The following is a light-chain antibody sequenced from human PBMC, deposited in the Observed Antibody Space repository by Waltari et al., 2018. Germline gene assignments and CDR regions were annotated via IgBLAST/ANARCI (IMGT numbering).Light chain of an antibody. J-gene: IGLJ2*01. Sequence: QSALTQPASVSGSPGQSVTISCTGTSSDVGGYNYVSWYQQHPGNAPKLMIYEVTHRASGVSNRFSGSKSGNTASLTISGLQAEDEADYYCSSYTSSTYPVVFGGGTKLTVL. CDR1: SSDVGGYNY. V-gene: IGLV2-14*01. CDR3: SSYTSSTYPVV. CDR2: EVT.